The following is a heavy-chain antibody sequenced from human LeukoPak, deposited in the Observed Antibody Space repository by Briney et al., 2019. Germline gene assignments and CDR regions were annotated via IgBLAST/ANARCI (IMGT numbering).Heavy chain of an antibody. Sequence: GSLSLSCAASGFTFSSYWMSWVRQAPGKGLEWVATITQVGSEKYYVDSVKGRFTISRDNAKNSLYLQMNSLRAEVTAVYYCARLTKNDSGSFRFGKKKRGYMDVWGKGTTVTISS. V-gene: IGHV3-7*01. J-gene: IGHJ6*03. D-gene: IGHD3-10*01. CDR2: ITQVGSEK. CDR1: GFTFSSYW. CDR3: ARLTKNDSGSFRFGKKKRGYMDV.